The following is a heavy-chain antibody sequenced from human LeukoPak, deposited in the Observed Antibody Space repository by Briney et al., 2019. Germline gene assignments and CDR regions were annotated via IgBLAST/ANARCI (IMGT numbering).Heavy chain of an antibody. CDR3: ARGTLSRDGYNYGEY. CDR2: IYHSGST. J-gene: IGHJ4*02. CDR1: GYSISSGYY. V-gene: IGHV4-38-2*02. Sequence: SETLSLTCTVSGYSISSGYYWGWIRQPPGKGLEWIGSIYHSGSTYYNPSLKSRVTISVDTSKNQFSLKLSSVTAADTAVYYCARGTLSRDGYNYGEYWGQGTLVTVSS. D-gene: IGHD5-24*01.